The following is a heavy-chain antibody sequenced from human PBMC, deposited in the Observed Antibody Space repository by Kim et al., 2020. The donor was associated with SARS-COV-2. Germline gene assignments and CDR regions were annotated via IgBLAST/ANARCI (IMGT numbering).Heavy chain of an antibody. Sequence: AQKFQGRVTMTRDTSISTAYMELSRLRSDDTAVYYCARDLNPLVVPARDYWGQGTLVTVSS. CDR3: ARDLNPLVVPARDY. D-gene: IGHD2-2*01. V-gene: IGHV1-2*02. J-gene: IGHJ4*02.